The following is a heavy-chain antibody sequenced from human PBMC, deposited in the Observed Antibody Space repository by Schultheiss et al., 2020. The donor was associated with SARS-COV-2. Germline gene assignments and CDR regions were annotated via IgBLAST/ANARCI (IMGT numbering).Heavy chain of an antibody. CDR3: ARSTYYYGSGSYYGGWYLDL. V-gene: IGHV4-31*03. D-gene: IGHD3-10*01. CDR1: GGSISSGGYY. CDR2: IYYSGST. Sequence: SETLSLTCTVSGGSISSGGYYWTWIRQHPGKGLEWIGYIYYSGSTYYNPSLKSRVTISVDTSKNQFSLKLSSVTAADTAVYYCARSTYYYGSGSYYGGWYLDLWGGGALVTVSS. J-gene: IGHJ2*01.